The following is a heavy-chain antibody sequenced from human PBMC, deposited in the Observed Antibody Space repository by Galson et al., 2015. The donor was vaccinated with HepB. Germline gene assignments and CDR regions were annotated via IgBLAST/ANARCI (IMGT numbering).Heavy chain of an antibody. D-gene: IGHD1-1*01. Sequence: TLSLTCTVSGGSINSGDYYWSWIRQPPGKGLEWIGFIYYSGDTYYNPSLKSRVTTSVDTSKNQFSLRLSSVTAADTAVYYCARVPNFDYYFDYWGQGALVTVSS. J-gene: IGHJ4*02. CDR2: IYYSGDT. V-gene: IGHV4-30-4*01. CDR3: ARVPNFDYYFDY. CDR1: GGSINSGDYY.